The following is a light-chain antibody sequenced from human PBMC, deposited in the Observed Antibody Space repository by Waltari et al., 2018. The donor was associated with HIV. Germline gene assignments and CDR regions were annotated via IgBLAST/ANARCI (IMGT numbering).Light chain of an antibody. CDR1: VLAKQY. J-gene: IGLJ1*01. CDR2: KDT. Sequence: SYELTQPPSVSVSPGQTARIPCSGDVLAKQYAYWYQQKTGQAPVLVIYKDTERPSGIPERFSGSSSGTPVTLTISGVQPDDEADYYCQSADTSYTSRVFGIGTKVTVL. CDR3: QSADTSYTSRV. V-gene: IGLV3-25*03.